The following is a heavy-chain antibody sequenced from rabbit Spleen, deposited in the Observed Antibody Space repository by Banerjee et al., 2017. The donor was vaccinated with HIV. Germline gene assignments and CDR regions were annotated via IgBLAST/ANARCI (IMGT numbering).Heavy chain of an antibody. CDR3: ARNYVNAFDP. CDR2: IDTNDGDT. D-gene: IGHD1-1*01. V-gene: IGHV1S45*01. J-gene: IGHJ2*01. Sequence: QEQLVESGGGLVKPEGSLVLTCKASGFSFSNKAVMCWVRQAPGKGLEWIACIDTNDGDTDYANWPKGRFTISKTSSTTVTLQMTSLTAADTATYFCARNYVNAFDPWGPGTLVTVS. CDR1: GFSFSNKAV.